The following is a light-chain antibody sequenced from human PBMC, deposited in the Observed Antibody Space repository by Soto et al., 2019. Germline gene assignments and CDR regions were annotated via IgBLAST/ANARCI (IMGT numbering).Light chain of an antibody. J-gene: IGKJ2*01. V-gene: IGKV3-15*01. CDR1: QSISSY. CDR3: QQYNKWPLT. Sequence: EMVMTQSPATLSVSPGERATLSCRASQSISSYLAWYQQKPGQGPRLLIYGASTRATGIPARFSGSGSGTEFTLTISSLQSEDFAFYYCQQYNKWPLTFGQGTKLEIK. CDR2: GAS.